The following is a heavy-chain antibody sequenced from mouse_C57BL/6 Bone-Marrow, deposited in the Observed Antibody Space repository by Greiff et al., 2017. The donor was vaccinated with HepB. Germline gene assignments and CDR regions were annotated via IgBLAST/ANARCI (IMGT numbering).Heavy chain of an antibody. CDR2: INPNNGGT. CDR1: GYTFTDYN. CDR3: ASLYYGSSYDAMDY. V-gene: IGHV1-22*01. D-gene: IGHD1-1*01. J-gene: IGHJ4*01. Sequence: VQLQQSGPELVKPGASVKMSCKASGYTFTDYNMHWVKQSHGKSLEWIGYINPNNGGTSYNQKFKGKATLTVNKSSSTAYMELRSLTSEDSAVYYCASLYYGSSYDAMDYWGQGTSVTVSS.